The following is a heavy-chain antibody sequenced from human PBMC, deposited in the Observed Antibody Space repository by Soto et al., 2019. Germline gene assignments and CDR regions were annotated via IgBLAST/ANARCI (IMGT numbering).Heavy chain of an antibody. J-gene: IGHJ6*02. V-gene: IGHV3-30*18. CDR2: ISYDGSNK. D-gene: IGHD2-2*01. Sequence: PGGSLRLSCAASGFTFSSYGMHWVRQAPGKGLEWVAVISYDGSNKYYADSVKGRFTISRDNSKNTLYLQMNSLRAEDTAVYYCAKDVVVVPAAAYYYYGTDVWGQGTTVTVSS. CDR1: GFTFSSYG. CDR3: AKDVVVVPAAAYYYYGTDV.